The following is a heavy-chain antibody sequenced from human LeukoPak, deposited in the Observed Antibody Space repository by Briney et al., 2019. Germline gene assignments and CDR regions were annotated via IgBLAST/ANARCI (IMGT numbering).Heavy chain of an antibody. V-gene: IGHV4-39*01. CDR2: IYQGGRGSP. D-gene: IGHD3-3*01. CDR3: ASTLRFLPYRRFDY. CDR1: GGSLISSNYY. Sequence: SETLSLTCSVSGGSLISSNYYWGWIRQPPGKGLEWIGSIYQGGRGSPYYNPSLRSRVTISGDTSKNQFFLGLSSLTAGDTAVYYCASTLRFLPYRRFDYWGQGTLVTVPS. J-gene: IGHJ4*02.